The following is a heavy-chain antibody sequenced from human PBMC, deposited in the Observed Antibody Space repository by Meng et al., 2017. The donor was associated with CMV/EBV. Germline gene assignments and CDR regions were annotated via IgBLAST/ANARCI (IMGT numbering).Heavy chain of an antibody. CDR1: VSPFSRNG. J-gene: IGHJ4*02. Sequence: QLDRAGVSWKKHGPLARASCTSSVSPFSRNGIGWVRQAPGQGLEWMGWISGYNSQTKYAQKFQGRVTMTTDTPTSTAYMELRSLRSDDTAVYYCARAPIFSGGDCSHWGQGTLVTVSS. CDR2: ISGYNSQT. V-gene: IGHV1-18*01. D-gene: IGHD2-21*02. CDR3: ARAPIFSGGDCSH.